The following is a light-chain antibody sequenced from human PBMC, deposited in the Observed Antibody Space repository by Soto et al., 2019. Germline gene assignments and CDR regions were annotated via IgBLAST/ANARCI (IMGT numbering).Light chain of an antibody. Sequence: QSVLTQPPSASGTPGQRVTISCSGGSSNIGSHTVSWYQQLPGAAPTLLIYTNSNRPSGVPDRFSGSKSGISASLAITGLQADDEADYYCQSYESSSLSGFVFGSGTKVTVL. J-gene: IGLJ1*01. V-gene: IGLV1-44*01. CDR2: TNS. CDR3: QSYESSSLSGFV. CDR1: SSNIGSHT.